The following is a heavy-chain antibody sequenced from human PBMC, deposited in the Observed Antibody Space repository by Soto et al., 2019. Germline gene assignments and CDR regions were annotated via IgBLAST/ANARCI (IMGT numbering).Heavy chain of an antibody. D-gene: IGHD2-15*01. CDR3: LSSATTRQSYYYSGMDV. J-gene: IGHJ6*04. CDR1: GYTFTSYL. Sequence: SVKRSCKASGYTFTSYLINWFRHATQQGLEWMGWMNPNSGNTGYAHKFQGRGSMTRNTPISTAYMELSSLRYEDTAEDYCLSSATTRQSYYYSGMDVWGKGPTVTVSS. V-gene: IGHV1-8*01. CDR2: MNPNSGNT.